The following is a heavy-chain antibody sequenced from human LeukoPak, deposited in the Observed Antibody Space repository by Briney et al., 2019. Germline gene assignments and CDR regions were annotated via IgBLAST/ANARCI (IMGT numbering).Heavy chain of an antibody. CDR1: GFTFSSYA. V-gene: IGHV3-23*01. Sequence: PGGSLRLSCAASGFTFSSYAMSWVRQAPGKGLEWVSAISGSGGSTYYADSVKGRFTISRDNSKNTLYLQMNSLRAEDAAVYYCAKDGDGYYGSESYSDYWGQGTLVTVSS. J-gene: IGHJ4*02. D-gene: IGHD3-10*01. CDR3: AKDGDGYYGSESYSDY. CDR2: ISGSGGST.